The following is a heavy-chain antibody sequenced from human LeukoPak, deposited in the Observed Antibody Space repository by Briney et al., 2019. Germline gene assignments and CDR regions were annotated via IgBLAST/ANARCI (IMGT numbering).Heavy chain of an antibody. CDR3: ARAKRYCSGGNCYSVPDY. D-gene: IGHD2-15*01. CDR1: GFTFSDHY. CDR2: TRNKANSYTT. Sequence: GGSLRLSCAASGFTFSDHYMDWVRQAPGKGLEWVGRTRNKANSYTTEYAASVKGRFTISRDDPKNSLYLQMNSLKTEDTAVYYCARAKRYCSGGNCYSVPDYWGQGTLVTVSS. J-gene: IGHJ4*02. V-gene: IGHV3-72*01.